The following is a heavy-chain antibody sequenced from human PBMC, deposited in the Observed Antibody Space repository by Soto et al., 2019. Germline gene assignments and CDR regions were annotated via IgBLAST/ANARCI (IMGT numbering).Heavy chain of an antibody. CDR2: IYYSGST. CDR1: GGSISSGGYY. J-gene: IGHJ4*02. CDR3: ARVIEDYVWGSYRTYYFDY. D-gene: IGHD3-16*02. V-gene: IGHV4-31*03. Sequence: SETLSLTCTVSGGSISSGGYYWSWIRQHPGKGLEWIGYIYYSGSTYYNPSLKSRVTISVDTSKNQFSLKLSSVTAADTAVYYCARVIEDYVWGSYRTYYFDYWGQGTLVTVSS.